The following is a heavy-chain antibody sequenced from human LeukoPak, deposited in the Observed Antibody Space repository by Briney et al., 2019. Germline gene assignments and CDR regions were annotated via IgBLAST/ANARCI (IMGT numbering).Heavy chain of an antibody. Sequence: GGSLRLSCSASGXTFSSYSMDWVRQAPGKGLECVSHISSTSMTKYYADSVRGRFTISRDNFQNSLYLQMNSLRDEDTAVYYCARVRSGAFDIWGEGTVVTVSS. CDR3: ARVRSGAFDI. CDR2: ISSTSMTK. CDR1: GXTFSSYS. D-gene: IGHD4-17*01. J-gene: IGHJ3*02. V-gene: IGHV3-48*02.